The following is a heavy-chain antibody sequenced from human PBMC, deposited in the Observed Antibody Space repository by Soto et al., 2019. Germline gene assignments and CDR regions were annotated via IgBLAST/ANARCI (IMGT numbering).Heavy chain of an antibody. CDR3: AGKKGNWYFDL. J-gene: IGHJ2*01. CDR1: GGSISSGGYY. V-gene: IGHV4-31*03. Sequence: QVQLQESGPVLVKPSQTLSLTCTVSGGSISSGGYYWSWIRQHPGKGLEWIGYIYYSGSTYYNPSLKSRVTLSVDTSKNQFSLKLSSVTAADPAVYSCAGKKGNWYFDLWGRGTLVTVSS. CDR2: IYYSGST. D-gene: IGHD3-10*01.